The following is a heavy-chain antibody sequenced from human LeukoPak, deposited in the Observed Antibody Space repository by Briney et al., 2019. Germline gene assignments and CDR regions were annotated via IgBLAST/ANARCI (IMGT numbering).Heavy chain of an antibody. D-gene: IGHD2-8*01. CDR3: AKSAYFREYFDY. Sequence: SQTLSLTCAISGDSVSSISATWNWIRQSPSRGLEWLGRTYYRSTWHNDYAASVKSQITINPDTSKNQFFLQLNSVTLEDTAVYYCAKSAYFREYFDYWGQGILVTVSS. CDR2: TYYRSTWHN. J-gene: IGHJ4*02. CDR1: GDSVSSISAT. V-gene: IGHV6-1*01.